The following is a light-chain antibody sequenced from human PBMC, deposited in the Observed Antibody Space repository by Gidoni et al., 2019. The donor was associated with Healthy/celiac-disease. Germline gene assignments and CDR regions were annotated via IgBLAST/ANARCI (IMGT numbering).Light chain of an antibody. CDR3: NSRDSSGVTYV. J-gene: IGLJ1*01. CDR2: GKN. V-gene: IGLV3-19*01. CDR1: ILISYY. Sequence: SSELTQDPAVSVALVQTVRITCPGDILISYYASWEQQKPGQAPVLVTYGKNNRPAGIPDRFPGSSSGNTASVTITGAQAEDEADYYCNSRDSSGVTYVFGTGTKVTVL.